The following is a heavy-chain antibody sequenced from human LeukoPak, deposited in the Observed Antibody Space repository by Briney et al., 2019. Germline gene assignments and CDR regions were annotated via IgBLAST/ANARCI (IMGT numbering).Heavy chain of an antibody. CDR2: ISSSSSYI. CDR1: GFTFSSYW. V-gene: IGHV3-21*01. J-gene: IGHJ4*02. D-gene: IGHD6-13*01. Sequence: GGSLRLSCAASGFTFSSYWMSWVRQAPGKGLEWVSSISSSSSYIYYADSVKGRFTISRDDAKNSLYLQMNSLRAEDTAVYYCARGSGGAAVIFDYWGQGTLVTVSS. CDR3: ARGSGGAAVIFDY.